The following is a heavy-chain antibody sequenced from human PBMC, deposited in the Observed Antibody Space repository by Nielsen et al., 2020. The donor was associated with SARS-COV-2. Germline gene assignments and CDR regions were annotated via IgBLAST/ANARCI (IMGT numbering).Heavy chain of an antibody. Sequence: GGSQRLSCAASGFTFSSYSMNWVRQAPGKGLEWVSYISSSSSTIYYADSVKGRFTISRDNAKNSLYLQMNSLRDEDTAVYYCARDTVDYDFWSGYLSLYGMDVWGQGTTVTVSS. D-gene: IGHD3-3*01. J-gene: IGHJ6*02. V-gene: IGHV3-48*02. CDR3: ARDTVDYDFWSGYLSLYGMDV. CDR1: GFTFSSYS. CDR2: ISSSSSTI.